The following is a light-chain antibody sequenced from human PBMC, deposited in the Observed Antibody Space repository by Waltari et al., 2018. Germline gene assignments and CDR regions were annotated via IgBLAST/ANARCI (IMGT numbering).Light chain of an antibody. V-gene: IGLV2-8*01. CDR1: SSDVGGYTS. CDR2: EVT. Sequence: HSALTQPPSASGSPGQPVTISCTATSSDVGGYTSVSWYQQHPGKAPKLMIYEVTKRSSGVPDRFSGSKSGNTASLTVSGLQADDEADYYCSSYADSDNLVFGGGTKLTVL. CDR3: SSYADSDNLV. J-gene: IGLJ3*02.